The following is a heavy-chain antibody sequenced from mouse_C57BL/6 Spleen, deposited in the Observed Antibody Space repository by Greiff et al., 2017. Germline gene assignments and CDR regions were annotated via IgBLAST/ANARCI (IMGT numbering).Heavy chain of an antibody. D-gene: IGHD2-3*01. CDR2: IYPGSGST. J-gene: IGHJ3*01. Sequence: QVQLQQPGAELVKPGASVKMSCKASGYTFTSYWITWVKQRPGQGLEWIGDIYPGSGSTNYNEKFKSKATLTVDTSSSTAYMQLSSLTSEDSAVYYCAGIYDGYYVFAYWGQGTLVTVSA. CDR1: GYTFTSYW. V-gene: IGHV1-55*01. CDR3: AGIYDGYYVFAY.